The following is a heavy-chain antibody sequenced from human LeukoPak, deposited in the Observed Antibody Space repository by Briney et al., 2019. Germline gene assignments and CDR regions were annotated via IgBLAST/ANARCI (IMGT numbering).Heavy chain of an antibody. V-gene: IGHV4-34*01. D-gene: IGHD2-15*01. CDR1: GGSFSGYY. CDR3: ARVSGWPWDY. J-gene: IGHJ4*02. Sequence: SETLSLTCAVYGGSFSGYYWSWIRQPPGKGLEWIGEINHSGSTNYNPSLKSRVTISVDTSKNQFSLKLSSVTAADTAVYYCARVSGWPWDYWGQGTLVTVSS. CDR2: INHSGST.